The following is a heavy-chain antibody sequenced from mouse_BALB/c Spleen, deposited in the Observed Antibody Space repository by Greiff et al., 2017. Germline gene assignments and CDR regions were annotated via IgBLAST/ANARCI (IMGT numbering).Heavy chain of an antibody. CDR2: IDPSDSYT. J-gene: IGHJ1*01. Sequence: VQLQQPGAELVKPGASVKMSCKASGYTFTSYWMHWVKQRPGQGLEWIGTIDPSDSYTSYNQKFKGKATLTVDTSSSTAYMQLSSLTSEDSAVYYCTRWGTTVVEYFDVWGAGTTVTVSS. D-gene: IGHD1-1*01. CDR3: TRWGTTVVEYFDV. CDR1: GYTFTSYW. V-gene: IGHV1S127*01.